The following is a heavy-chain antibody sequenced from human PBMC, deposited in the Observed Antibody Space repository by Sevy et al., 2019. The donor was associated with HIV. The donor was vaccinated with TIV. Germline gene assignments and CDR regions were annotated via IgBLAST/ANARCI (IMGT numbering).Heavy chain of an antibody. CDR1: GFTLSRYW. J-gene: IGHJ4*02. V-gene: IGHV3-7*03. D-gene: IGHD3-10*01. CDR3: VRDGVYGSGSYGGY. Sequence: GGCLRLSCVASGFTLSRYWMNWVRQAPGKGLEWVANIKQDGSEKNYVDSVKGRFTVSRDNEKNELSLQMNSLTVDDTAVYYCVRDGVYGSGSYGGYWGQGTLVTVSS. CDR2: IKQDGSEK.